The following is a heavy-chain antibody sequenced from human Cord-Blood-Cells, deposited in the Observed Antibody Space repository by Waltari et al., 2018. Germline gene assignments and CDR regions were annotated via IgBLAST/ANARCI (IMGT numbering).Heavy chain of an antibody. V-gene: IGHV4-39*01. J-gene: IGHJ5*02. Sequence: QLQLQESGPGLVNPSETLSLTCTVSGGSISSSSYYWGWIRQPPGKGLEWIGSIYYSGDTYYDPSLKSRVTISVDTSKNQFSLKLGSVTAADKAVYYCARGVRDGHYNWFDPWGQGTLVTVSS. CDR1: GGSISSSSYY. D-gene: IGHD2-8*01. CDR2: IYYSGDT. CDR3: ARGVRDGHYNWFDP.